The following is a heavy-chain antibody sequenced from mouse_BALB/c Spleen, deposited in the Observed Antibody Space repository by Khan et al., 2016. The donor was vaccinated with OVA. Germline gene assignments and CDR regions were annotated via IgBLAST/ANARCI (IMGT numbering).Heavy chain of an antibody. J-gene: IGHJ1*01. CDR2: FNPNNGGT. CDR3: TRRDDYACVWFCDV. CDR1: GYTFTEYT. V-gene: IGHV1-18*01. D-gene: IGHD2-13*01. Sequence: EVQLQQSGPELVKPGASVRISCKTSGYTFTEYTMHWVKQSHGKSLEWLGGFNPNNGGTSYNQKFKGKATLTVDKSSSTAYMELRSLTSEDSAVYYCTRRDDYACVWFCDVWGAGTTVTVSS.